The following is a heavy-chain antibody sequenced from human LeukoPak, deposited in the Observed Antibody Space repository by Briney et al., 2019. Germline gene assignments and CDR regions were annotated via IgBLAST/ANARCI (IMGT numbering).Heavy chain of an antibody. J-gene: IGHJ4*02. V-gene: IGHV3-30*18. D-gene: IGHD1-1*01. CDR1: GFTFSSYG. CDR2: ISYDGSNK. CDR3: AKAGVTTGTTYYFDY. Sequence: GRSLRLSCAASGFTFSSYGMHWVRQAPGKGLEWVAVISYDGSNKYYADSVKGRFTISRDNSKNTLYLQMNSLRAEDTAVYYCAKAGVTTGTTYYFDYWGQRTLVTVSS.